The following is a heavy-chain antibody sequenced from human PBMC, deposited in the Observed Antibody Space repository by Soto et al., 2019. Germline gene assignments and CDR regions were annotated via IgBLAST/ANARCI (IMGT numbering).Heavy chain of an antibody. J-gene: IGHJ6*02. D-gene: IGHD1-26*01. CDR1: GGSISGYY. Sequence: SETLSLTCNVSGGSISGYYWSWIRQSPGKGLEYIGYIYYRGSTNYNSSLKSRVTMSVDTSRNQFSLKMDSVTAADTAVYYCARQQLLPFYYALDVWGQGTTVTVSS. CDR2: IYYRGST. CDR3: ARQQLLPFYYALDV. V-gene: IGHV4-59*01.